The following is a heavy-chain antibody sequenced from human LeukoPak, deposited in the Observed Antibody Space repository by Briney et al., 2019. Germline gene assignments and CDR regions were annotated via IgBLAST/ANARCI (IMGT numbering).Heavy chain of an antibody. CDR1: GYTLTELS. CDR3: ATDRIAVAVLGY. D-gene: IGHD6-19*01. V-gene: IGHV1-24*01. Sequence: ASVKVSCKVSGYTLTELSMHWVRQAPGKGLEWMGGFDPEDGETIYAQKFQGRVTMTEDTSTDTAYMELSSLRPEDTAVYYCATDRIAVAVLGYWGQGTLVTVSS. CDR2: FDPEDGET. J-gene: IGHJ4*02.